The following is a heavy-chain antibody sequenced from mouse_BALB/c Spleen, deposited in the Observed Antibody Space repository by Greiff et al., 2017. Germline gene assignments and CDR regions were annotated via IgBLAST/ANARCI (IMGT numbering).Heavy chain of an antibody. V-gene: IGHV3-2*02. J-gene: IGHJ4*01. Sequence: VQLKESGPGLVKPSQSLSLTCTVTGYSITSDYAWNWLRQFPGNKLEWMGYISYSGSTSYNPSLKSRISITRDTSKNQFFLQLNSVTTEDTATYYCARSDYYGSSPYAMDYWGQGTSVTVSS. D-gene: IGHD1-1*01. CDR2: ISYSGST. CDR1: GYSITSDYA. CDR3: ARSDYYGSSPYAMDY.